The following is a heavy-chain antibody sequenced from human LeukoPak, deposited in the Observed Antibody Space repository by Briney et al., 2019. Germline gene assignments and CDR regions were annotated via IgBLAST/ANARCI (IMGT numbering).Heavy chain of an antibody. D-gene: IGHD4-23*01. CDR1: GGSFSNNYN. CDR3: TRSSDFGGYYFYYYMDG. CDR2: LYYNGNT. V-gene: IGHV4-39*02. Sequence: SETLSLTCTVSGGSFSNNYNWDCIRPPPGKRLEWIGSLYYNGNTYFIPSLKSRLTISVDTSKSHFSLQLRSVTAEDTAVYFCTRSSDFGGYYFYYYMDGWGKGTTVSVSS. J-gene: IGHJ6*03.